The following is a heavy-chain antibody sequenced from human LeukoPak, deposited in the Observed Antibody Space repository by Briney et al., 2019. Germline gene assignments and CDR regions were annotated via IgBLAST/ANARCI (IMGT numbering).Heavy chain of an antibody. CDR2: ISSGSGTI. J-gene: IGHJ4*02. CDR3: ARGGSARPDY. Sequence: GGSLRLSCAASGFTFSNYGMNWVRQAPGEGLEWVSYISSGSGTIQYADSVKGRFTISRDSARSSLYLQVNSLRAEDTAVYYCARGGSARPDYWGQGTLVTVSS. D-gene: IGHD6-6*01. CDR1: GFTFSNYG. V-gene: IGHV3-48*01.